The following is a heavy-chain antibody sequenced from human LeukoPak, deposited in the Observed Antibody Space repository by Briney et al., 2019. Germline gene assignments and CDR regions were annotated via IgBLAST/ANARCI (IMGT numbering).Heavy chain of an antibody. V-gene: IGHV3-53*01. J-gene: IGHJ4*02. Sequence: GGSLRLSCAASGFTVSSNYMSWVRQAPGKGLEWVSVIYSGGHTYYVDSVKGRFTISRDNSKNTLYLQMNSLRAEDTAVYYCARWVGGYFFDYWGQGTLVTVSS. CDR1: GFTVSSNY. CDR3: ARWVGGYFFDY. CDR2: IYSGGHT. D-gene: IGHD3-10*01.